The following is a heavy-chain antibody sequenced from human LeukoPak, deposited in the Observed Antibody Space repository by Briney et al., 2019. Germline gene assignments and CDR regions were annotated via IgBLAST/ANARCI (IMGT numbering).Heavy chain of an antibody. D-gene: IGHD3-22*01. V-gene: IGHV4-59*12. CDR1: GGSISSYY. CDR3: AGARYYYDGGGYQEGFDY. Sequence: SETLSLTCTVSGGSISSYYWSWIRQPPGKGLEWIGYIYYSGSTNYNPSLKSRVTVSVDTSKNQFSLKLRSVTAADTAVYYCAGARYYYDGGGYQEGFDYWGQGTLVTVSS. CDR2: IYYSGST. J-gene: IGHJ4*02.